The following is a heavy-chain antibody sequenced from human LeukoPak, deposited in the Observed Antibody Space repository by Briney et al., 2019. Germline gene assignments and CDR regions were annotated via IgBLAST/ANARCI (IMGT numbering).Heavy chain of an antibody. D-gene: IGHD2-21*02. Sequence: GGSLRLSCAASGFTFSSYAMHWVRQAPGKGLEWVAVISYDGSNKYYADSVKGRFTISRDNSKNTLYLQMNSLRAEDTAVYYCAKGRLAYCGGDCYLIDYWGQGTLVTVSS. CDR2: ISYDGSNK. CDR1: GFTFSSYA. V-gene: IGHV3-30-3*01. J-gene: IGHJ4*02. CDR3: AKGRLAYCGGDCYLIDY.